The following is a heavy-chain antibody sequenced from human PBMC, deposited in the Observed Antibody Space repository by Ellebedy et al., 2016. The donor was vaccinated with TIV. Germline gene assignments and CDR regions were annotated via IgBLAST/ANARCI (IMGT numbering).Heavy chain of an antibody. CDR1: GGSISSGGYY. J-gene: IGHJ3*02. V-gene: IGHV4-31*03. CDR3: ACLYGSGSRNDAFDI. Sequence: SETLSLXCTVSGGSISSGGYYWSWIRQHPGKGLEWIGYIYYSGSTYYNPSLKSRVTISVDTSKNQFSLKLSSVTAADTAVYYCACLYGSGSRNDAFDIWGQGTMVTVSS. CDR2: IYYSGST. D-gene: IGHD3-10*01.